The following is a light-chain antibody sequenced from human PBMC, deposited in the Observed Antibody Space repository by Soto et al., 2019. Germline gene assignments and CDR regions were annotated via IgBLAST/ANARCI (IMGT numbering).Light chain of an antibody. V-gene: IGKV1-33*01. CDR3: QQYDNLPIT. Sequence: DIQMTQSPSSLSASVGDRVTITCQASQDINNYLNWYQQKSGKAPKLLIYDASDLETGVTSRFSGSGSGTDFTFTISSLQPEDIATYYCQQYDNLPITFGGGTKVEIK. CDR2: DAS. J-gene: IGKJ4*01. CDR1: QDINNY.